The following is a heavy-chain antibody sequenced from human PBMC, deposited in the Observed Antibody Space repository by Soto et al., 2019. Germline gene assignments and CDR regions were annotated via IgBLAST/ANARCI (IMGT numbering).Heavy chain of an antibody. J-gene: IGHJ4*02. V-gene: IGHV4-39*01. CDR3: ARLKSEKTYDRRGYIYY. CDR1: SAPVSSSTYT. Sequence: SETLSLTCTVSSAPVSSSTYTWGWIRQPPGKGLEWIGSIYYSGRTYYSPSLKSRVTISVDTSKNQFSLKLSSVTAAETAVYYCARLKSEKTYDRRGYIYYWGQATLLTVSS. D-gene: IGHD3-22*01. CDR2: IYYSGRT.